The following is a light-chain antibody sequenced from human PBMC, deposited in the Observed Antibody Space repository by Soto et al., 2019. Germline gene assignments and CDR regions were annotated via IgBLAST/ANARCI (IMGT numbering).Light chain of an antibody. CDR2: ESS. Sequence: EIVLTQSPATLSLSPGERATLSCRASQSVDNYLDWYQQKPGQAPRLLIYESSNRATGIPARFSGSGSGTDFTLTISRLEPEDFAVYYCQQYGSSPITFGQGTRLEIK. CDR3: QQYGSSPIT. CDR1: QSVDNY. J-gene: IGKJ5*01. V-gene: IGKV3-11*01.